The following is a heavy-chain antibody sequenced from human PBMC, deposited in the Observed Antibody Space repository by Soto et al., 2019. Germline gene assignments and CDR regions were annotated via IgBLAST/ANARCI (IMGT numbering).Heavy chain of an antibody. V-gene: IGHV3-23*01. CDR3: AKEALGAVPAAPGFDY. D-gene: IGHD2-2*01. Sequence: EVQLLESGGGLVQPGGSLRLSCAASGFTFSSYAMSWVRQAPGKGLEWVSAINGSGGSTYYVDSVKGRFTISRDNSKNSVCLQMNSLRAEDTAVYYCAKEALGAVPAAPGFDYWGQGALVTVSS. CDR2: INGSGGST. CDR1: GFTFSSYA. J-gene: IGHJ4*02.